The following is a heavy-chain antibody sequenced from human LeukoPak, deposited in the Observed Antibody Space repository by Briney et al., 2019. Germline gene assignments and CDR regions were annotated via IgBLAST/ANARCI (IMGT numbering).Heavy chain of an antibody. CDR3: AKVYVWNEFYFDY. CDR1: GFTFSTYA. D-gene: IGHD1-1*01. J-gene: IGHJ4*02. V-gene: IGHV3-23*01. Sequence: GGSLRLSCAASGFTFSTYAMNWVRQAPGKGLEWVSTLNHNGGNTYYADSVKGRFTISRDNSKNTLYLQMNSLRAQDTAVYYCAKVYVWNEFYFDYWGQGTLVTVSS. CDR2: LNHNGGNT.